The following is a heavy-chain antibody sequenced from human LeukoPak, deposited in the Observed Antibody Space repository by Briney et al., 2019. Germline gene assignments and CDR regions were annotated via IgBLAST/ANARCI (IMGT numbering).Heavy chain of an antibody. Sequence: SETLSLTCTVSGGSISSSSYYWGWIRQPPGKGLEWIGSIYYNGSTYYNPSLKSRVTISVDTSKNQFSLKLSSVTAADTAVYYCAREGPSSGWRYYYYYYMDVWGKGTTVTISS. CDR3: AREGPSSGWRYYYYYYMDV. V-gene: IGHV4-39*07. CDR2: IYYNGST. CDR1: GGSISSSSYY. D-gene: IGHD6-19*01. J-gene: IGHJ6*03.